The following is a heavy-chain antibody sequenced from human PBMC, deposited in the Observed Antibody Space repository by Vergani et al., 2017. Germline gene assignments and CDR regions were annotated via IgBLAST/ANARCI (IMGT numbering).Heavy chain of an antibody. J-gene: IGHJ5*02. Sequence: QVQLVQSGAEVKKPGSSVKVSCKASGGTFSSYAISWVRQAPGQGLEWMGGIIPIFGTANYAQKFQGRVTMTADESTSKAYMELSSLRSEDTAVYYGARKGTYYYDSSGLTINWFDPWGQGTLVTVSS. CDR3: ARKGTYYYDSSGLTINWFDP. CDR1: GGTFSSYA. V-gene: IGHV1-69*01. D-gene: IGHD3-22*01. CDR2: IIPIFGTA.